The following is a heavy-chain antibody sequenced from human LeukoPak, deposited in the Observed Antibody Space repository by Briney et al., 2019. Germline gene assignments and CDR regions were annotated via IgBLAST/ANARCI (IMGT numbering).Heavy chain of an antibody. CDR1: GGSISSYY. CDR2: IYTSGST. D-gene: IGHD2/OR15-2a*01. V-gene: IGHV4-4*07. Sequence: PSDTLSLTCTVSGGSISSYYWSWIRQPAGKGLEWIGRIYTSGSTNYNPSLKSRVTMSVDTSKNQFSLKMSSVTAADTAVYYCARDAAEEVADSTYYFDYWGQGTLVTVSS. CDR3: ARDAAEEVADSTYYFDY. J-gene: IGHJ4*02.